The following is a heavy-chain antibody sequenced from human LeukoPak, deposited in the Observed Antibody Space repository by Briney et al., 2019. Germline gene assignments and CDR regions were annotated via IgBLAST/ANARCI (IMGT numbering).Heavy chain of an antibody. D-gene: IGHD2-21*01. CDR2: ISGSGGST. CDR1: GFTFSNYW. J-gene: IGHJ3*02. CDR3: AKVASVVVIGDAFDI. Sequence: GGSVRLSCAASGFTFSNYWMSWVRQAPGKGLEWVSAISGSGGSTYYADSVKGRFTISRDNSKNTLYLQMNSLRAEDTAVYYCAKVASVVVIGDAFDIWGQGTMVTVSS. V-gene: IGHV3-23*01.